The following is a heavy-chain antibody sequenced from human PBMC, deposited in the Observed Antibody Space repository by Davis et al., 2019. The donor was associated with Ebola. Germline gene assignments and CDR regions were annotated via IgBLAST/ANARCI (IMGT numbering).Heavy chain of an antibody. D-gene: IGHD7-27*01. CDR2: INPNSGNT. CDR3: ARDGSTSDQKSGELDY. V-gene: IGHV1-2*02. Sequence: AASVKVSCKASGYTFTGYYMHWVRQAPGQGLEWMGWINPNSGNTNYAQKFQGRVTMTRDTSITTAYMELSRLRSDDTAVYYCARDGSTSDQKSGELDYWGRGPLVTVSS. J-gene: IGHJ4*02. CDR1: GYTFTGYY.